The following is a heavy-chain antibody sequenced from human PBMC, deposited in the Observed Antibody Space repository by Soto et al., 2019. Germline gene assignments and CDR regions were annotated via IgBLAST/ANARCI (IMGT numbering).Heavy chain of an antibody. CDR2: ISYSGST. CDR3: ARIVASGRGPWFDP. J-gene: IGHJ5*02. Sequence: SETLSLTCAVSGYSISSSNWWGWIRQPPGKGLEWIGYISYSGSTYYNPSLKSRVTMSVDTSNNQFSLKLSSVTAVDTAVYYCARIVASGRGPWFDPWGQGTLVTVSS. V-gene: IGHV4-28*01. D-gene: IGHD6-13*01. CDR1: GYSISSSNW.